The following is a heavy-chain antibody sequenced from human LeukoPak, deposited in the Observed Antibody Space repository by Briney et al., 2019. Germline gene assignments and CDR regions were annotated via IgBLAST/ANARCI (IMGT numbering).Heavy chain of an antibody. D-gene: IGHD3-22*01. CDR1: GGSFSGYY. CDR3: ARGDSDSSGEYYYYYYMDV. Sequence: SETLSLTCAVYGGSFSGYYWSWIRQPPGKGLEWIGEIDHSGSTYYNPSLKSRVTISVDTSKNQFSLKLSSVTAADTAVYYCARGDSDSSGEYYYYYYMDVWGKGTTVTVSS. V-gene: IGHV4-34*01. J-gene: IGHJ6*03. CDR2: IDHSGST.